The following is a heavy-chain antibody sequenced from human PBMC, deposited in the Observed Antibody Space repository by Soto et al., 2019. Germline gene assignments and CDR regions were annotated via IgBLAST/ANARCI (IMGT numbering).Heavy chain of an antibody. Sequence: GGSLRLSCAASGFTFSSYAMSWVRQAPGKGLEWVSAIRGSGGSTYYADSVKGRFTISRDNSKNTLYLQMNSLRAEDTAVYYCAKEIGPKSENIMITFGLGDAFDIWGQGTMVTVSS. J-gene: IGHJ3*02. CDR3: AKEIGPKSENIMITFGLGDAFDI. CDR1: GFTFSSYA. CDR2: IRGSGGST. D-gene: IGHD3-16*01. V-gene: IGHV3-23*01.